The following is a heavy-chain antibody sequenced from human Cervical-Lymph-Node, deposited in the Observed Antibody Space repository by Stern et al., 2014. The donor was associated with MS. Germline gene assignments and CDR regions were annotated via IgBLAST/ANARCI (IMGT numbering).Heavy chain of an antibody. V-gene: IGHV5-51*03. Sequence: EVQLVESGAEVKKPGESLKISCEASGYLFDDYWIGWVRQMSGRGLELVAIIFPRDSNTRYSPSVQGQVTISADNSISTAYLQWSTLKAADTPMYYCARSPATPSGYDRFDYWGQGALVTVSS. CDR1: GYLFDDYW. D-gene: IGHD5-12*01. CDR2: IFPRDSNT. CDR3: ARSPATPSGYDRFDY. J-gene: IGHJ4*02.